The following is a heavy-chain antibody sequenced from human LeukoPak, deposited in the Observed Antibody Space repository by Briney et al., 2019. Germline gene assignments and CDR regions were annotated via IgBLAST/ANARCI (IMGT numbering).Heavy chain of an antibody. D-gene: IGHD6-13*01. CDR2: IYYSGST. V-gene: IGHV4-59*01. Sequence: SETLSLTCTASGGSISSYYWSWIRQPPGKGLEWIGCIYYSGSTNYNPSLKSRVTISVDTSKNQFSLRLSSVTAADTAVYYCARVTGYVMEDYFDYWGQGTLVTVSS. CDR3: ARVTGYVMEDYFDY. CDR1: GGSISSYY. J-gene: IGHJ4*02.